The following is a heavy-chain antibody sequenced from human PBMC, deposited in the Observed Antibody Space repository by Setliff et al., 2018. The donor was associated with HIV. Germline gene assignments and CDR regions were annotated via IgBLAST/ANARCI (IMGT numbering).Heavy chain of an antibody. CDR2: IKQDGSEK. CDR1: GFTFSSYW. D-gene: IGHD6-13*01. Sequence: PGGSLRLSCAASGFTFSSYWMSWVRQAPGKGLEWVANIKQDGSEKYYVDSVKGRFTISRDNAKYSLYLQMNCLGAEDTAVYYCARDMGTSSNWPFLHYYYGMDVWGQGTTVTVSS. V-gene: IGHV3-7*01. J-gene: IGHJ6*02. CDR3: ARDMGTSSNWPFLHYYYGMDV.